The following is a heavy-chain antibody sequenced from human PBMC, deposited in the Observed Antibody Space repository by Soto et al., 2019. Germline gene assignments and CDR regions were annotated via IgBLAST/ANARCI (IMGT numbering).Heavy chain of an antibody. CDR1: GGTFSSYA. CDR2: IIPIFGTA. D-gene: IGHD3-3*01. CDR3: ARTTKSITILGGADTWFDP. V-gene: IGHV1-69*13. Sequence: SVKVSCKASGGTFSSYAISWVRQAPGQGLEWMGGIIPIFGTANYAQKFQGRVTITADESTSTAYMELSSLRSEDTAVYYCARTTKSITILGGADTWFDPGGKEPLVTVPS. J-gene: IGHJ5*02.